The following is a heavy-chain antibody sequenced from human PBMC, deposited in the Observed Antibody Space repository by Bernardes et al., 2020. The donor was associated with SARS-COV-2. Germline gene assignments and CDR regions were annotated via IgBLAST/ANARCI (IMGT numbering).Heavy chain of an antibody. D-gene: IGHD3-16*01. Sequence: SETLSLTCTVSGGSISSGGYYWSWIRQHPGKGLEWIGYIYYSGSTYYNPSLKSRVTISVDTSKNQFSLKLSSVTAADTAVYYCARAPQGFGVLWFDPWGQGTLVTVSS. CDR2: IYYSGST. CDR1: GGSISSGGYY. J-gene: IGHJ5*02. V-gene: IGHV4-31*03. CDR3: ARAPQGFGVLWFDP.